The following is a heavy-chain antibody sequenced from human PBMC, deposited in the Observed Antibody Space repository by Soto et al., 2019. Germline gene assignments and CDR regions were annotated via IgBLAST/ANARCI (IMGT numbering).Heavy chain of an antibody. CDR2: ISWNSGSI. CDR1: GFTFDDYA. Sequence: EVQLVESGGGLVQPGRSLRLSCAASGFTFDDYAMHWVRQAPGKGLEWVSGISWNSGSICYADSVKGRFTISRDNAKNSLYLQMNSLRAEDTALYYCAKDGGYSSGRYGAWGQGTLVTVSS. D-gene: IGHD6-19*01. J-gene: IGHJ5*02. V-gene: IGHV3-9*01. CDR3: AKDGGYSSGRYGA.